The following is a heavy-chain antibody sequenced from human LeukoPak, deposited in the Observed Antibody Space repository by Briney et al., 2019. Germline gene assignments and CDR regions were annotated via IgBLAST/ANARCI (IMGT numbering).Heavy chain of an antibody. CDR1: GGSISSSYW. CDR3: AGAYCGGDCYSGRTFDI. V-gene: IGHV4-4*02. CDR2: VYHSGST. D-gene: IGHD2-21*02. Sequence: SETLSLTCAVSGGSISSSYWWSWVRQPPGKGLEWIGEVYHSGSTNYSPSLKNRVTLSVDKSKNQFSLRLSSVTAADTAVYYCAGAYCGGDCYSGRTFDIWGQGTMVTVSS. J-gene: IGHJ3*02.